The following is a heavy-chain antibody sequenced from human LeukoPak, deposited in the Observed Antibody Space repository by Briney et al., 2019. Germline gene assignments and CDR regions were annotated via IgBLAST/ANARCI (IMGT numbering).Heavy chain of an antibody. D-gene: IGHD6-19*01. CDR1: GGTFSSYA. Sequence: SVKVSCKASGGTFSSYAISWVRQAPGQGRERMGGIIPIFGTANYAQKFQGRVTITADESTSTAYMGLSSLRSEDTAVYYCARDAGSGWYDYWGQGTLVTVSS. CDR3: ARDAGSGWYDY. J-gene: IGHJ4*02. CDR2: IIPIFGTA. V-gene: IGHV1-69*13.